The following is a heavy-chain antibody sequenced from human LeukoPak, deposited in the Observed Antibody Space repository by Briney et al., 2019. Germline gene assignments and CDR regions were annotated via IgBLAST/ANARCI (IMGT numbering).Heavy chain of an antibody. CDR1: GFTFNNYA. CDR2: ISGSGGTT. J-gene: IGHJ4*02. Sequence: PGGSLRLSCAASGFTFNNYALTWVRQAPGKGLEWVSTISGSGGTTYYADSVKGRFTISRDNSKHTLYLQMNSLRAQATAVYYCAKDLVANVVPVVMFDYWGQGTLVTVSS. CDR3: AKDLVANVVPVVMFDY. D-gene: IGHD2-2*01. V-gene: IGHV3-23*01.